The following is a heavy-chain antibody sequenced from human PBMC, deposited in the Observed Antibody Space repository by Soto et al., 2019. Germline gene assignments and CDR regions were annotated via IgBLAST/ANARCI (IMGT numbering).Heavy chain of an antibody. J-gene: IGHJ4*02. V-gene: IGHV3-74*03. CDR1: GFTFSNFW. D-gene: IGHD5-18*01. CDR3: ATLNSFGSDY. Sequence: GGSLRLSCAASGFTFSNFWMHWVRQAPGKGLVWVSRIYSDGSGTMYADSVKGRFTISRDNAKSTLYLQMNSLRPEDTAVYYCATLNSFGSDYWGRGTLVTVSS. CDR2: IYSDGSGT.